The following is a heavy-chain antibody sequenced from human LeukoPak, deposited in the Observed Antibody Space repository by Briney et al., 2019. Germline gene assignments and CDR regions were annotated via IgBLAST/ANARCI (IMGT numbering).Heavy chain of an antibody. D-gene: IGHD1-14*01. CDR1: GFTFGGYG. V-gene: IGHV3-33*01. J-gene: IGHJ4*02. CDR2: IAYDGSRA. CDR3: ARYNNDHFDY. Sequence: GGSLRLSCAGSGFTFGGYGMHWFRQTPGKELEWVAVIAYDGSRAFYADSVKGRFTISRDNSKNTMSVQMDDLRAEDTAVYYCARYNNDHFDYWGQGTLVTVSS.